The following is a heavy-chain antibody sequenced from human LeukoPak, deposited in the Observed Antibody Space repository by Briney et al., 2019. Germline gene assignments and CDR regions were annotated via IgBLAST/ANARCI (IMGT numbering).Heavy chain of an antibody. D-gene: IGHD4-17*01. CDR1: GFTFSSYS. J-gene: IGHJ4*02. CDR2: ISSSSSYI. CDR3: ARDFDYGDYGVNYFDY. V-gene: IGHV3-21*01. Sequence: PGGSLRLSCAASGFTFSSYSMNWVRQAPGKGLEWVSSISSSSSYIYYADSVKGRFTISRDNAKNSLYLQMNSLRAKDTAVYYCARDFDYGDYGVNYFDYWGQGTLVTVSS.